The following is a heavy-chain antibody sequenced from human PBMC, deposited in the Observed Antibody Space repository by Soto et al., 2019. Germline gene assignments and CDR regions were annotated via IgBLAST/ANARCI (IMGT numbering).Heavy chain of an antibody. Sequence: VGSLRLSCAASRFTFSTYEMNWVRQAPGKGLEWVSYISTSGSTVYYADSVKGRFTISRDNTRNSLYLQMNSLRDEDTALYYCVRYCSTTLCNGVATRTFDYWGQGTLVTVSS. V-gene: IGHV3-48*03. CDR3: VRYCSTTLCNGVATRTFDY. CDR1: RFTFSTYE. J-gene: IGHJ4*02. CDR2: ISTSGSTV. D-gene: IGHD2-2*01.